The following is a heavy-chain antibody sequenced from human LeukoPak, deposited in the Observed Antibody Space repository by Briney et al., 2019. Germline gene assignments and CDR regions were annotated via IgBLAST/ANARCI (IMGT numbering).Heavy chain of an antibody. Sequence: SETLSLTCTVSGGSISSGGYYWGWIRQPPGKGLEWIGSIYYSGSTYYNPSLKSRVTISVDTSKNQFSLKLSSVTAADTAVYYCARHELRFLEWLLPYYFDYWGQGTLVTVSS. CDR1: GGSISSGGYY. CDR3: ARHELRFLEWLLPYYFDY. V-gene: IGHV4-39*01. J-gene: IGHJ4*02. CDR2: IYYSGST. D-gene: IGHD3-3*01.